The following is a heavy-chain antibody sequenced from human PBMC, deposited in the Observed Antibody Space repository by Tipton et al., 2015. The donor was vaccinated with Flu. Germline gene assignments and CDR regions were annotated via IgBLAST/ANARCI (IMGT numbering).Heavy chain of an antibody. CDR3: ARRGGMYSSGVGFDY. V-gene: IGHV4-39*07. CDR2: IYYSGST. Sequence: LRLSCTVSVGSISSSSYYWGWIRQPPGKGLEWIGSIYYSGSTYYNPSLKSRVTISVDTSKNQFSLKLSSVTAADTAVYYCARRGGMYSSGVGFDYWGQGTLVTVSS. CDR1: VGSISSSSYY. J-gene: IGHJ4*02. D-gene: IGHD6-19*01.